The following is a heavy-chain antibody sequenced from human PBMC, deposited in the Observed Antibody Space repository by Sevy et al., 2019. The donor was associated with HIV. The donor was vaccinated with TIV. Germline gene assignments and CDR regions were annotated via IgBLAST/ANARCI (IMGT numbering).Heavy chain of an antibody. J-gene: IGHJ4*02. D-gene: IGHD4-17*01. Sequence: GGSLRLSCAASGFTFNSYWMHWVRQVPGKGLVWVSRINGDGSSTHYADSVKGRFSISRDNAKNTVYLQMNRLRAEDTAVYYWARSVYGDYGDYWGQGTRVTVSS. CDR1: GFTFNSYW. CDR3: ARSVYGDYGDY. CDR2: INGDGSST. V-gene: IGHV3-74*01.